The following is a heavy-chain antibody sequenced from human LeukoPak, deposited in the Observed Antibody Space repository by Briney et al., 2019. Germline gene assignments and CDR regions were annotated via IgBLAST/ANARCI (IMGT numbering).Heavy chain of an antibody. Sequence: SETLSLTCTVSGGSISSSSYYWGWIRQPPGKGLEWIGSIYYSGSTCYNPSLKSRVTISVDTSKNQFSLKLSSVTAADTAVYYCARGVAEYMDVWGKGTTVTVSS. CDR3: ARGVAEYMDV. CDR2: IYYSGST. J-gene: IGHJ6*03. V-gene: IGHV4-39*07. CDR1: GGSISSSSYY.